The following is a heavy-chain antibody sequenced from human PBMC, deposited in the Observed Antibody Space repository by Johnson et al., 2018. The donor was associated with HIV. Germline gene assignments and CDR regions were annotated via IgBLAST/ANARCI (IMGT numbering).Heavy chain of an antibody. J-gene: IGHJ3*02. CDR2: ISYDGSNK. D-gene: IGHD6-19*01. V-gene: IGHV3-30*04. Sequence: QEKLVESGGGVVQPGRSPRLSCAASGFTFTTYAMHWVRQAPGKGLEWVAVISYDGSNKYYGDSLKGRFTISRDNSKNSLYLQMNSLRSEDTALYYCAKGGLGHTDAFDIWGQGTMVTVSS. CDR3: AKGGLGHTDAFDI. CDR1: GFTFTTYA.